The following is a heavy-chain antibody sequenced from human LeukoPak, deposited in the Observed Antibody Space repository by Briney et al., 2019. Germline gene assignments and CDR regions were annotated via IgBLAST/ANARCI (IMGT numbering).Heavy chain of an antibody. D-gene: IGHD3-3*01. V-gene: IGHV4-30-4*08. CDR3: ARSGGFLEFRIDY. J-gene: IGHJ4*02. CDR1: GGSISSGDYY. Sequence: SQTLSLTCTVSGGSISSGDYYWSWIRQPPGKGLEWIGYIYYSGSTYDNPSLKSRVTITVDTSKNQSSLKLSSVTAADTAVYYCARSGGFLEFRIDYWGQGTLVTVSS. CDR2: IYYSGST.